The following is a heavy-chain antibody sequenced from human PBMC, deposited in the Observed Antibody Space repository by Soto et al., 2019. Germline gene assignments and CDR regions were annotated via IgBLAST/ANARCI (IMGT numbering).Heavy chain of an antibody. V-gene: IGHV3-23*01. CDR3: AKDGSYYYDSSGLPIY. J-gene: IGHJ4*02. Sequence: GGSLRLSCAASGFTFSSYAMSWVRQAPGKGLEWVSAISGSGGSTYYADSVKGRFTISRDNSKNTLYLQMNSLRAEDTAVYYCAKDGSYYYDSSGLPIYWGQGTLVTVSS. D-gene: IGHD3-22*01. CDR1: GFTFSSYA. CDR2: ISGSGGST.